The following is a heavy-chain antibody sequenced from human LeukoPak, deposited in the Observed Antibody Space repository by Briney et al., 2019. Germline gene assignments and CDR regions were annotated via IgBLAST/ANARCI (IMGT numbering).Heavy chain of an antibody. J-gene: IGHJ4*02. V-gene: IGHV4-59*12. CDR3: ARASIVATRYYFDY. CDR1: GGSISSYY. CDR2: IYYSGST. D-gene: IGHD5-12*01. Sequence: SETLSLTCTVSGGSISSYYWSWIRQPPGKGLEWIGYIYYSGSTNYNPSLKSRVTISVDTSKNQFSLKLSSVTAADTAVYYCARASIVATRYYFDYWGQGTLVTVSS.